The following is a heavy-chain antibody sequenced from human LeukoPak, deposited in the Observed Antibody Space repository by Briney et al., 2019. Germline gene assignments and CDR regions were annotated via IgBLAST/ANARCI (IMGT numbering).Heavy chain of an antibody. CDR2: IYHSGSP. V-gene: IGHV4-4*02. CDR1: GGSISSNNW. D-gene: IGHD1-1*01. J-gene: IGHJ4*02. Sequence: SETLSLTCAVSGGSISSNNWWGWVRQPPGKGLEWIGEIYHSGSPNYNPSLRSRVTISVDKSRNHFSLNLSSVTAADTAVYYCARVNINNWHSCDYWGQGTLVTVSS. CDR3: ARVNINNWHSCDY.